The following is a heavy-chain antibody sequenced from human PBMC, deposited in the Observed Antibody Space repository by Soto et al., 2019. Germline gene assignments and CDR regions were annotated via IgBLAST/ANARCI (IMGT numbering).Heavy chain of an antibody. D-gene: IGHD6-19*01. J-gene: IGHJ4*02. V-gene: IGHV4-34*01. CDR1: GGSFSGYY. CDR2: INHSGST. CDR3: SRGRSMAAVAGTGGFDY. Sequence: SETLSLTCAVYGGSFSGYYWSWIRQPPGKGLEWIGEINHSGSTNYNPSLKSRVTISVDTSKNQFSLKLSSVTAADTAVYYCSRGRSMAAVAGTGGFDYWGQGTLVTVSS.